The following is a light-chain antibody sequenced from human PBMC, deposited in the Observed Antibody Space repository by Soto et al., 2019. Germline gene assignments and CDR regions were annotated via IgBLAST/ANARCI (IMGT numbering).Light chain of an antibody. V-gene: IGKV1-5*01. J-gene: IGKJ1*01. Sequence: DIQMTQSPSTLSASVGDRVTITCRARQSIVGWLAWYQQNPGKAPKLLIYDASRLQSGVPSRFSGIRSGTEFTLTISSLQPDDCATYYCQQYNSYPRTFGQGTKVEIK. CDR1: QSIVGW. CDR3: QQYNSYPRT. CDR2: DAS.